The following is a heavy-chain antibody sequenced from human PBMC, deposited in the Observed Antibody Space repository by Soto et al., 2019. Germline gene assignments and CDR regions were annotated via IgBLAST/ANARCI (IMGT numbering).Heavy chain of an antibody. CDR2: ISYDGSNK. Sequence: QVQLVESGGGVVQPGRSLRLSCAASGFTFSSYAMHWVRQAPGKGLEWVAVISYDGSNKYYADSVKGRFTISRDNSKNTLYLQMNILRAEDTAVYYCARDTPEGYFDYWGQGTLVTVSS. CDR1: GFTFSSYA. CDR3: ARDTPEGYFDY. V-gene: IGHV3-30-3*01. J-gene: IGHJ4*02.